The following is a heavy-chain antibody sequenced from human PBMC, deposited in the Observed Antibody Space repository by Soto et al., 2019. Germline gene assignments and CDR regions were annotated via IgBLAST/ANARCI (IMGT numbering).Heavy chain of an antibody. J-gene: IGHJ4*02. V-gene: IGHV4-39*01. CDR3: VRKRPEVATQAYFDH. D-gene: IGHD2-21*02. CDR1: GESISSSSYY. CDR2: IYYSGRT. Sequence: PSETLSLTCIVSGESISSSSYYWGWIRQPPGKGLEWIGSIYYSGRTYYNPSFKSRVTISIDTSKNQFSLRLSSVTATDTAVYYCVRKRPEVATQAYFDHWGQGALVTVSS.